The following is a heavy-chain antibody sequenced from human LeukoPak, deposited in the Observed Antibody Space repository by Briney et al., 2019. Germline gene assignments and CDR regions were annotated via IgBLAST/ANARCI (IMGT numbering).Heavy chain of an antibody. D-gene: IGHD1-26*01. CDR1: GGSISSGDYY. J-gene: IGHJ4*02. CDR3: ARTRVQYSGSYYRPNGPFDY. CDR2: IYYSGST. Sequence: SQTLSLTCTVSGGSISSGDYYWSWIRQPPGTGLEWTGYIYYSGSTYYNPSLKSRVTISVDTPKNQFSLKLSSVTAADTAVYYCARTRVQYSGSYYRPNGPFDYWGQGTLVTVSS. V-gene: IGHV4-30-4*01.